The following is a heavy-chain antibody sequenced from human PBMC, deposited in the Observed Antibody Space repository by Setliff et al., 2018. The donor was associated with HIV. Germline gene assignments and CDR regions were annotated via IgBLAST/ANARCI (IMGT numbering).Heavy chain of an antibody. V-gene: IGHV1-2*06. D-gene: IGHD6-6*01. CDR2: ISPNNGAA. J-gene: IGHJ3*01. Sequence: ASVKVSCRAIGYMILGYKMNWVRQAPGQGLEWIGRISPNNGAAEYAPKFQGRVSMTLDTSISTAYLEIPRLTSDDAAVYFCARPRVFDSFDVWGQGTKVTVS. CDR3: ARPRVFDSFDV. CDR1: GYMILGYK.